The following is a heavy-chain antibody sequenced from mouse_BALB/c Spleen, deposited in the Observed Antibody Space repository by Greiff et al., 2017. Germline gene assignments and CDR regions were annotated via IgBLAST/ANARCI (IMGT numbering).Heavy chain of an antibody. CDR3: VRGTTAYYFDY. CDR2: IWTGGGT. CDR1: GFSLTSYD. V-gene: IGHV2-9-2*01. Sequence: QVQLQQSGPGLVAPSQSLSITCTVSGFSLTSYDISWIRQPPGKGLEWLGVIWTGGGTNYNSAFMSRLSISKDNSKSQVFLKMNSLQTDDTAIYYCVRGTTAYYFDYWGQGTTLTVSS. D-gene: IGHD1-2*01. J-gene: IGHJ2*01.